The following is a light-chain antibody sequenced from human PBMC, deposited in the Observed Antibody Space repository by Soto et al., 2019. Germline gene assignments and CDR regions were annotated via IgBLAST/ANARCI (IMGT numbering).Light chain of an antibody. V-gene: IGLV2-14*01. CDR2: EVS. CDR3: LSKTSSISYV. J-gene: IGLJ1*01. CDR1: TSDVGGYNY. Sequence: QSVLTQPASVSGSPGQSITISCTGTTSDVGGYNYVSWYQQHPGKVPKLLIHEVSNRPSGVSNRFSGSKSGNTASLTISGLQAEDEADYYCLSKTSSISYVFGTGTKVPVL.